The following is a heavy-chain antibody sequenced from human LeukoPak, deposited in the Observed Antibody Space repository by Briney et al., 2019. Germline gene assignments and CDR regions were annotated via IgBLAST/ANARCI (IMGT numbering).Heavy chain of an antibody. CDR1: GFTFSSYW. Sequence: PGGSLRLSCAASGFTFSSYWMHWVRQAPGKGLVWVSRINSDGSSTSYADSVKGRFTISRDNAKNTVYLQMNSLRAEDTAVYYCARSLGSSGYQDYWGQGTLVIVSS. CDR3: ARSLGSSGYQDY. D-gene: IGHD3-22*01. V-gene: IGHV3-74*01. CDR2: INSDGSST. J-gene: IGHJ4*02.